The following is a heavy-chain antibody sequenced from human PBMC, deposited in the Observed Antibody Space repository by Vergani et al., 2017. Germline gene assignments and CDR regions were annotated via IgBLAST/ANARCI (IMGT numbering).Heavy chain of an antibody. D-gene: IGHD6-19*01. J-gene: IGHJ4*02. Sequence: QVQLVQSGAEVKKPGSSVKVSCKASGGTFSSYTISWVRQAPGQGLEWMGRIIPILGIANYAQKFQGRVTITADKSTSTADMELSSLRSEDTAVYYCARAPAGYSSVHFDYWGQGTLVTVSS. CDR2: IIPILGIA. CDR1: GGTFSSYT. CDR3: ARAPAGYSSVHFDY. V-gene: IGHV1-69*02.